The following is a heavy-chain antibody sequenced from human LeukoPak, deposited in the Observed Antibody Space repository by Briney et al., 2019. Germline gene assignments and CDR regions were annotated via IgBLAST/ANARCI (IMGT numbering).Heavy chain of an antibody. CDR3: ARDSLHRRITIFGVVIAPNNYYYGMDV. D-gene: IGHD3-3*01. Sequence: ASVKVSCKASGYTFTSYGISWVRQAPGQGLEWMGWISAYNGNTNYAQKLQGRVTMTTDTSTSTAYMELRSLRSDDTAVYYCARDSLHRRITIFGVVIAPNNYYYGMDVWGQGTTVTVSS. CDR1: GYTFTSYG. J-gene: IGHJ6*02. CDR2: ISAYNGNT. V-gene: IGHV1-18*01.